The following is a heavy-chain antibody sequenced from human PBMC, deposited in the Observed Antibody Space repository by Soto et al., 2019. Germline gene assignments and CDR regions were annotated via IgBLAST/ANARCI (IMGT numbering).Heavy chain of an antibody. Sequence: PGGSLRLSCRASGFTFSDFAMSWVRQAPGKGLEWVSSISSNGNYIYYADSMKGRFTISRDNAEKSLYLQMNSLRGEDTAVYYCARALLIVGATGAFDIWGQGTMVTVSS. V-gene: IGHV3-21*01. D-gene: IGHD1-26*01. CDR2: ISSNGNYI. J-gene: IGHJ3*02. CDR1: GFTFSDFA. CDR3: ARALLIVGATGAFDI.